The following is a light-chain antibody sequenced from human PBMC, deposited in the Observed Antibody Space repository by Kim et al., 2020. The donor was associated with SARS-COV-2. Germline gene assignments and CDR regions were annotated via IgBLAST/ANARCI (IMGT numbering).Light chain of an antibody. Sequence: LPPGERAPLSCRASQSVSSGYLAWYQQKPGQAPRLLIYGASSRASGIPDRFSGSGSGTDFTLTISRLEPEDFAVYYCQQYGGSPYTFGQGTKLEI. V-gene: IGKV3-20*01. CDR2: GAS. CDR1: QSVSSGY. CDR3: QQYGGSPYT. J-gene: IGKJ2*01.